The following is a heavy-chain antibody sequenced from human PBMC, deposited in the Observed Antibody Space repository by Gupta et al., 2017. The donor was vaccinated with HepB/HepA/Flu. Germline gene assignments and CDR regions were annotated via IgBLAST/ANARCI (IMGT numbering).Heavy chain of an antibody. D-gene: IGHD2-21*01. Sequence: EVQLVESGGGLVQPGGSLILSSAASGFTLTTYPLNWVRQAPGKRLEWVSYISRTSTTIYYAASVKGRFTISRDNAKNSLYLQLSDLRDEDTAVYYCALWWGALDFTGPFDYWGQGALVTVSS. V-gene: IGHV3-48*02. CDR1: GFTLTTYP. CDR3: ALWWGALDFTGPFDY. J-gene: IGHJ4*02. CDR2: ISRTSTTI.